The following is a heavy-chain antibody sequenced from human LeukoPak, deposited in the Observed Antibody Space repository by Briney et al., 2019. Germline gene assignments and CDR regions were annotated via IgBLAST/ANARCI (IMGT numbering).Heavy chain of an antibody. V-gene: IGHV4-59*08. CDR1: GGSISSYY. D-gene: IGHD6-13*01. J-gene: IGHJ3*02. CDR3: ARFSIAAADDAFDI. CDR2: IYYSGSI. Sequence: PSETLSLTCTVSGGSISSYYWSWIRQPPGKGLEWIGYIYYSGSINYNPSLKSRVTISVDTSKNQFSLKLSSVTAADTAVYYCARFSIAAADDAFDIWGQGTMVTVSS.